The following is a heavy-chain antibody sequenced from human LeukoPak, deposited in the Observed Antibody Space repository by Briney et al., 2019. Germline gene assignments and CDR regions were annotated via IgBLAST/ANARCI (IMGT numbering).Heavy chain of an antibody. J-gene: IGHJ3*02. V-gene: IGHV3-23*01. D-gene: IGHD3-22*01. CDR1: GFTFSSYA. CDR2: ISGSGGST. CDR3: AGTYYYDKGAFDI. Sequence: GGSLRLSCAASGFTFSSYAVSWVRQAPGKGLEWVSAISGSGGSTYYADSVKGRFTISRDNSKNTLYLQMNSLRAEDTAVYYCAGTYYYDKGAFDIWGQGTMVTVSS.